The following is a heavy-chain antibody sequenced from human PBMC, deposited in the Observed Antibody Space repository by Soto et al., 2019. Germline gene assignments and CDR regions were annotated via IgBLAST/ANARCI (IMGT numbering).Heavy chain of an antibody. V-gene: IGHV1-3*01. D-gene: IGHD2-15*01. Sequence: QVQLVQSGAEVKKPGASVKISCKASGYTFTNYAIHWVRQAPGQRLEWMGWINAGNGDTKYSQKFQGRVTITRDTSATTAYMELSSLRSEDTAVYYCARDRVVVVGAMGAFDIWGQGTTVIVSS. CDR1: GYTFTNYA. CDR3: ARDRVVVVGAMGAFDI. J-gene: IGHJ3*02. CDR2: INAGNGDT.